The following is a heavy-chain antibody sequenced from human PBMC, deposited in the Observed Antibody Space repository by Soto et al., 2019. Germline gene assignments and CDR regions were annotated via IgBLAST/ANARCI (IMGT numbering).Heavy chain of an antibody. Sequence: GASVRVSCKASGFTFTNSAIQWVRQARGQRLEWIGWIVVGIGRTDYAQKFQERLTITRDMSTTTAYMELSSLSLEDTAVYYCAAVQGGGTTFHFWGQGTLVTVSS. D-gene: IGHD1-7*01. J-gene: IGHJ4*02. CDR3: AAVQGGGTTFHF. CDR2: IVVGIGRT. V-gene: IGHV1-58*02. CDR1: GFTFTNSA.